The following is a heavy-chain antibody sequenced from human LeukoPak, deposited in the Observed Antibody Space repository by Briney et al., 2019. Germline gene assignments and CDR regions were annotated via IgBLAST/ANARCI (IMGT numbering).Heavy chain of an antibody. V-gene: IGHV4-59*08. CDR2: IYYSGST. CDR3: ARISAYSGTYY. J-gene: IGHJ4*02. D-gene: IGHD1-26*01. Sequence: SETLSLTCAVSGGSISSYYWSWIRQPPGKGLEWIGYIYYSGSTNYNPSLKSRVTISVDTSKNQFSLKLSSVTAADTAVYYCARISAYSGTYYWGQGTLVTVSS. CDR1: GGSISSYY.